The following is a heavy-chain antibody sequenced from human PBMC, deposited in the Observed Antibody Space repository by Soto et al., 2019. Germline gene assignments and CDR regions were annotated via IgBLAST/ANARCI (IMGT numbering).Heavy chain of an antibody. CDR1: GFTFSSYA. CDR2: ISGSGGST. CDR3: AKEKNLALYYFDY. J-gene: IGHJ4*02. V-gene: IGHV3-23*01. Sequence: GGSLRLSCAASGFTFSSYAMSWVCQALGKGLEWVSAISGSGGSTYYADSVKGRFTISRDNSKSTLYLQMNSLRAEDTAVYYCAKEKNLALYYFDYWGQGTLVTVS.